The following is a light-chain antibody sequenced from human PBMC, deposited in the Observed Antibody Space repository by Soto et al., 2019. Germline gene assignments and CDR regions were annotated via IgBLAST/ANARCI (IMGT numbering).Light chain of an antibody. CDR3: QQYGSSPYT. V-gene: IGKV3-20*01. CDR1: QSVSSSY. CDR2: GAS. Sequence: EIALTQSPGTLSLSPGERATLSCRASQSVSSSYLAWYQQKPGQAPRLLMYGASSRATGIPDRFSGSGSGTDFTLTISGLEPEDFAVYYCQQYGSSPYTFGQGTKLEIK. J-gene: IGKJ2*01.